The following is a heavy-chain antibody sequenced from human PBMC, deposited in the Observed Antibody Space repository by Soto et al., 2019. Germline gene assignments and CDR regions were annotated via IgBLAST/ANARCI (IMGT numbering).Heavy chain of an antibody. CDR1: GGSISSGDYY. CDR3: ARVRSGYDSPIFEGAKWFDP. CDR2: IYYSGST. D-gene: IGHD5-12*01. V-gene: IGHV4-30-4*01. J-gene: IGHJ5*02. Sequence: QVQLQQSGPGLVKPSQTLSLTCTVSGGSISSGDYYWSWIRQPPGKGLEWIGYIYYSGSTYYNPSLKSRVTISVDTSKNQFSLKLSSVTAADTAVYYCARVRSGYDSPIFEGAKWFDPWGQGTLVTVSS.